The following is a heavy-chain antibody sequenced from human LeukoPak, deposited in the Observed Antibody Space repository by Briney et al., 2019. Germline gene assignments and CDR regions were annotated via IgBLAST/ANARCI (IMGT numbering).Heavy chain of an antibody. Sequence: RASAKVSCKASGYTFTSYAMNWVRQAPGQGLEWMGWVNTNTGNPTYAQGFTGRFVFSLDTSVSTAYLQISSLKAEDTAVYYCARAVREYYGSGSYYNRGYYMDVWGKGTTVTVSS. D-gene: IGHD3-10*01. CDR3: ARAVREYYGSGSYYNRGYYMDV. CDR1: GYTFTSYA. J-gene: IGHJ6*03. V-gene: IGHV7-4-1*02. CDR2: VNTNTGNP.